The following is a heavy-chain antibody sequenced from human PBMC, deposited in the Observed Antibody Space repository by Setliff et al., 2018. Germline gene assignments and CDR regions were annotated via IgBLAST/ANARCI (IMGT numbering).Heavy chain of an antibody. J-gene: IGHJ4*02. CDR3: ARRETYYNFWSGYYAY. V-gene: IGHV4-59*12. D-gene: IGHD3-3*01. CDR2: IYYSGST. Sequence: PSETLSLTCTVSGGSISSYYWSWIRQPPGKGLEWIGYIYYSGSTYYNPSLKSRVTISVDTSKNQFSLKLSSVTAADTAVYYCARRETYYNFWSGYYAYWGQGTLVTVSS. CDR1: GGSISSYY.